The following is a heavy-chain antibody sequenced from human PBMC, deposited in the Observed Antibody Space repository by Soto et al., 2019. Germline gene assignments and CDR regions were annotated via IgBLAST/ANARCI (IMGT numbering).Heavy chain of an antibody. D-gene: IGHD3-10*01. CDR3: ARVDHGSGSPDYYYYGLGV. Sequence: LGESLKISCKASGYTFTSYWITWVRQMPWKGLEWMGKIDPTDSYTKYRPSFQGHVTLSADKSISTAYLQWSSLKASDTAIYYCARVDHGSGSPDYYYYGLGVWGKGTTVTVPS. CDR1: GYTFTSYW. J-gene: IGHJ6*04. V-gene: IGHV5-10-1*01. CDR2: IDPTDSYT.